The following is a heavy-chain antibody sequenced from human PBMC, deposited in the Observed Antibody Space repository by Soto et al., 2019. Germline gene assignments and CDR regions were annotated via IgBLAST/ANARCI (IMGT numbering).Heavy chain of an antibody. V-gene: IGHV4-34*01. CDR1: GGSFSGYY. D-gene: IGHD3-9*01. CDR3: ARSRLRYFDRAWFDP. J-gene: IGHJ5*02. CDR2: INHSGST. Sequence: SETLSLTCAVYGGSFSGYYWSWIRQPPGKGLEWIGEINHSGSTNYNPSLKSRVTISVDTSKNQFSLKLSSVTAADTAVYYCARSRLRYFDRAWFDPWGQGTLVTVSS.